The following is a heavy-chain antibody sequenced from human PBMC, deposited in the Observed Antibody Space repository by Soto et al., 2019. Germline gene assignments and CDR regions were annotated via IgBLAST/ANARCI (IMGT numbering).Heavy chain of an antibody. J-gene: IGHJ4*02. CDR3: AKDRWGTTMTYYFDY. V-gene: IGHV3-23*01. CDR2: VSGSGGST. CDR1: GFTFSNYA. Sequence: PGWSLRLSCAASGFTFSNYAMTWVRQAPGKGLEWVSGVSGSGGSTNYADAVKGRFTISRDNSKNTLYLQMNSLRAEDTAVYYCAKDRWGTTMTYYFDYWGQGALVTVPS. D-gene: IGHD1-1*01.